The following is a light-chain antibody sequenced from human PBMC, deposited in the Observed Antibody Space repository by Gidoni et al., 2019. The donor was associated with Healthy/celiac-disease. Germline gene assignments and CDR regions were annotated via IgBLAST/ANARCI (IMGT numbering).Light chain of an antibody. CDR3: QQYISWPLT. V-gene: IGKV3-15*01. CDR2: ATS. CDR1: QSVSSR. J-gene: IGKJ4*01. Sequence: EIVMTQSPATLSVSPGEGATLSCRAGQSVSSRLAWYQQKPGQAPRLLIYATSTRATGIPARFSGSGSGTEFTLTISSLQSEDFAVYYCQQYISWPLTFGGGTKVEIK.